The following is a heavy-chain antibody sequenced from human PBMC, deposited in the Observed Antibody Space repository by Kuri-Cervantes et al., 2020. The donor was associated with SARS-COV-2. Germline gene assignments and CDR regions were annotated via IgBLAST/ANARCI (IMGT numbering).Heavy chain of an antibody. CDR2: LYWHEDK. Sequence: SGHTLAKPSQPLTLTCTFSGLSVSTSGVGVGWIRQPPSEALEWLGLLYWHEDKPYSPSLTNRLVIPAGTAKNLVVLTMANLDPVDTATYYCARIRWGSSGWYYFDSWGQGTLVTVSS. J-gene: IGHJ4*02. D-gene: IGHD6-19*01. V-gene: IGHV2-5*01. CDR1: GLSVSTSGVG. CDR3: ARIRWGSSGWYYFDS.